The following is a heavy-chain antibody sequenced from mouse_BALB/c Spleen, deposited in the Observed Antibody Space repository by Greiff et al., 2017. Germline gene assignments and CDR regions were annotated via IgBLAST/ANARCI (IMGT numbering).Heavy chain of an antibody. CDR3: ARATPYYAMDY. CDR2: INPGSGGT. J-gene: IGHJ4*01. Sequence: QVQLQQSGAELVRPGTSVKVSCKASGYAFTNYLIEWVKQRPGQGLEWIGVINPGSGGTNYNEKFKGKATLTADKSSSTAYMQLSSLTSDDSAVYFCARATPYYAMDYWGQGTSPTVSS. CDR1: GYAFTNYL. V-gene: IGHV1-54*01.